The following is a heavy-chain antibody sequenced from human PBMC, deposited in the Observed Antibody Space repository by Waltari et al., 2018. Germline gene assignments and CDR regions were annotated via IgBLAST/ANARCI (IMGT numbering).Heavy chain of an antibody. V-gene: IGHV4-38-2*02. CDR2: IYHSGST. CDR1: GYSISSCYY. CDR3: ARDVVVVPAAMINWYDP. Sequence: QVQLQESGPGLVKPSETLSLTCTVPGYSISSCYYWGWGRTPPGKGLEWIGSIYHSGSTYYNPSLKSRVTISVDTSKNQFSLKLSSVTAADTAVYYCARDVVVVPAAMINWYDPWGQGTLVTVSS. J-gene: IGHJ5*02. D-gene: IGHD2-2*01.